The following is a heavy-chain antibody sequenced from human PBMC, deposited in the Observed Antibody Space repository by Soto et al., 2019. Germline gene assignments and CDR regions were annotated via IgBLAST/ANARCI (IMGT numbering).Heavy chain of an antibody. CDR2: IFHSGST. D-gene: IGHD2-2*02. Sequence: QVQLQESGPGLMKPSQTLSLTCTVSGGSIRSGNYYWSWIRQHPGKALEWIGYIFHSGSTYYNPSLKSRVTMSVEMSKHRFSLKLNSVTAADTAVYYCARNGCSSTTCYNSEAPYHSMDVWGRGTTVTVSS. CDR1: GGSIRSGNYY. J-gene: IGHJ6*02. V-gene: IGHV4-31*03. CDR3: ARNGCSSTTCYNSEAPYHSMDV.